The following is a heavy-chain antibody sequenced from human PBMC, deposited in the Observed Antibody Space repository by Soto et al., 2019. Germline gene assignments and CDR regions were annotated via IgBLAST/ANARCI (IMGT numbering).Heavy chain of an antibody. CDR2: IYYTGST. CDR3: ARQADRAPTVVRF. J-gene: IGHJ4*02. CDR1: GGSISSSSYY. Sequence: PSETLSLTGTVSGGSISSSSYYWGWIRQPPGKGLEWIGSIYYTGSTYYNPSLKSRVTISVDTSKNQFSLILTSLTAADTAVYYCARQADRAPTVVRFWGQGTLVTVSS. D-gene: IGHD4-17*01. V-gene: IGHV4-39*01.